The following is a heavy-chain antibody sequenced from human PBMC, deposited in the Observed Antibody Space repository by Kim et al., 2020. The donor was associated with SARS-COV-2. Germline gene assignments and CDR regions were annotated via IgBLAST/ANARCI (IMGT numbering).Heavy chain of an antibody. CDR1: GYTFTSYG. V-gene: IGHV1-18*01. D-gene: IGHD3-9*01. CDR2: ISAYNGNT. J-gene: IGHJ4*02. CDR3: ARDRMDILTGYYPHFDY. Sequence: ASVKVSCKASGYTFTSYGISWVRQAPGQGLEWMGWISAYNGNTNYAQKLQGRVTMTTDTSTSTAYMELRSLRSDDTAVYYCARDRMDILTGYYPHFDYWGQGTLVTVSS.